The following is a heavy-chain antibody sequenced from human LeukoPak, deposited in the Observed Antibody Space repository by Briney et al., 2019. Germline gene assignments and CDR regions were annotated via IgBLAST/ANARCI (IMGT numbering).Heavy chain of an antibody. Sequence: ASVTVSCKASGYTFTGYYMHWVRQAPGQGLEWVGWISAYNGNTNYAQKLQGRVTMTTDTSTSTGYMDLRSLRSDDTAVYYCARARADYYYYGMDVWGQGTTVTVPS. V-gene: IGHV1-18*04. CDR2: ISAYNGNT. J-gene: IGHJ6*02. CDR3: ARARADYYYYGMDV. CDR1: GYTFTGYY.